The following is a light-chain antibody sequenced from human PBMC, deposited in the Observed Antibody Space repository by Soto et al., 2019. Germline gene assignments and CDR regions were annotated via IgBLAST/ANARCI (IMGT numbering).Light chain of an antibody. CDR3: QQSFTTPLT. CDR1: QSIGRF. Sequence: DIKMTQSPSSLSASVGDRVTITCRASQSIGRFLNWHQQKPGKPPNVLINVASTLRSGVPSRFSGSGSGTDFNLTINSLQPEDFATYFCQQSFTTPLTFGGGTKVDIK. V-gene: IGKV1-39*01. J-gene: IGKJ4*01. CDR2: VAS.